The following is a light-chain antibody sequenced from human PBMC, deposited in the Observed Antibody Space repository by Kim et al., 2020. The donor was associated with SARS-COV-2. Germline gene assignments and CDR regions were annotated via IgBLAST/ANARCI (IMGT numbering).Light chain of an antibody. J-gene: IGKJ2*01. CDR1: QSVSSTY. CDR2: GAS. Sequence: LSPGERATLSCRASQSVSSTYLVWYQQKPGQAPRLLIYGASSRATGIPDRFSGSGSGTDFTLTISRLEPEDFAVYFCQQCDSSPYTFGQGTKLEI. CDR3: QQCDSSPYT. V-gene: IGKV3-20*01.